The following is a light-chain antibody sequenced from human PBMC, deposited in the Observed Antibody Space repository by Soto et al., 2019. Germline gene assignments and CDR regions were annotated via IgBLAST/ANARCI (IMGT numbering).Light chain of an antibody. CDR1: QSISSN. J-gene: IGKJ4*01. CDR2: DAS. Sequence: EIVLTQAAASLSISRGQRATLSSRASQSISSNLAWYQQKPGQVPRLLIYDASTRAAGIPTGFSGSGSGTEFTLTIGSLQSEDFAIYYCQQYHNWPLTLGGGTKVDIK. CDR3: QQYHNWPLT. V-gene: IGKV3-15*01.